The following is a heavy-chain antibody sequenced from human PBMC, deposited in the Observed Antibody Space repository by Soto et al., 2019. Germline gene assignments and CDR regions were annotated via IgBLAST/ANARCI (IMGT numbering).Heavy chain of an antibody. V-gene: IGHV3-74*01. CDR3: ARLPNKSPQN. CDR2: ISNDGSS. J-gene: IGHJ1*01. CDR1: GFTFSSYW. Sequence: EVQLVESGGGLVQPGGSLRLSCVASGFTFSSYWMHWVRQAPGKGLVWVSSISNDGSSIYADPVKGRFTISRDNAKNTLYLQMNSLRAEDTPVYYCARLPNKSPQNWGQGTLVIVSP.